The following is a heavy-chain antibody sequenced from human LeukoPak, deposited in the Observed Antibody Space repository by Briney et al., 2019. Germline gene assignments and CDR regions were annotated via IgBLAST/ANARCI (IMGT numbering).Heavy chain of an antibody. CDR1: GFTFCSYS. J-gene: IGHJ4*02. Sequence: GGSLRLSCAASGFTFCSYSMNWVRQAPGKGLEWVSSISSSSSYMYYADSVKGRFTISRDNAKNSLYLQMNSLRAEDTAVYYCARGVPHFDYWGQGTLVTVSS. CDR3: ARGVPHFDY. CDR2: ISSSSSYM. D-gene: IGHD2-2*01. V-gene: IGHV3-21*01.